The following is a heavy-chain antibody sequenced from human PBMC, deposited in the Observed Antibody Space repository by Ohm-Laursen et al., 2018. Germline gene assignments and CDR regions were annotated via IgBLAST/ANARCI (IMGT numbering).Heavy chain of an antibody. CDR1: GFTFSSSW. V-gene: IGHV3-74*01. CDR3: VRHPFDS. J-gene: IGHJ4*02. CDR2: INSEGSSI. Sequence: SLRLSCTAAGFTFSSSWMHWVRQAPGKGLVWVSRINSEGSSISYADSVKGRFSISRDNAKSTLYLQMNSLRAEDTAIYYRVRHPFDSWGQGTLVTVSS.